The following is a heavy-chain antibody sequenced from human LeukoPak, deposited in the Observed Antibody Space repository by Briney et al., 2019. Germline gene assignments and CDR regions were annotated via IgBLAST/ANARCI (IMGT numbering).Heavy chain of an antibody. Sequence: SETLSLTCTVSGGSISSYYWSWIRQPPGKGLEWIVYIYTSGSTNYNPSLKSRVTISVDKSKNQFSLKLSSVTAADTAVYYCARTRTYMDVWGKGTTVTVSS. V-gene: IGHV4-4*09. J-gene: IGHJ6*03. CDR1: GGSISSYY. CDR3: ARTRTYMDV. CDR2: IYTSGST.